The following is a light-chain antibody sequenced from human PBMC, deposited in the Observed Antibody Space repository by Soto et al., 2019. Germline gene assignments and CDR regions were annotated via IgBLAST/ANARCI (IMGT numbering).Light chain of an antibody. CDR2: DAS. Sequence: EFVLTQSPGTLSLSPGERATLSCRASQTVRNNYLAWYQQKPGQAPRLLIYDASSRATGIPDRFSGGGSGTDFTLTIRRLEPEDFAVYYCQQFSSYPRTVGGGTKVDSK. V-gene: IGKV3-20*01. CDR3: QQFSSYPRT. J-gene: IGKJ4*01. CDR1: QTVRNNY.